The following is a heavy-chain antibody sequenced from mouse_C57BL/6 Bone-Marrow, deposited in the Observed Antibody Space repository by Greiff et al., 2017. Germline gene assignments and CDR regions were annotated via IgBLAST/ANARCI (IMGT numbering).Heavy chain of an antibody. V-gene: IGHV1-74*01. CDR1: GYTFTSYW. CDR3: AMGITTLVSPLAY. CDR2: IHPSDSDT. J-gene: IGHJ3*01. D-gene: IGHD1-1*01. Sequence: VQLQQPGAELVKPGASVKVSCKASGYTFTSYWMHWVKQRPGQGLEWIGRIHPSDSDTNYNQKFKGKATLTVDKSSSTAYMQLSSLTSEDSAVYYCAMGITTLVSPLAYWGQGTLVTVSA.